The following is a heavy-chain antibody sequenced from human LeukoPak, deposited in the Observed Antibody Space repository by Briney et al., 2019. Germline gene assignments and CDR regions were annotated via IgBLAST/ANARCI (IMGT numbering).Heavy chain of an antibody. V-gene: IGHV1-18*01. CDR1: GYTFTSYG. CDR2: ISAYNGNT. Sequence: ASVKVSCKASGYTFTSYGISWVRQAPGQGLEWMGWISAYNGNTNYAQKLQGRVTMTTDTSTSTAYMELRSLRSDDTAVYYCARVLYYDSSGYYCPLFDYWGQGTLVTVSS. D-gene: IGHD3-22*01. J-gene: IGHJ4*02. CDR3: ARVLYYDSSGYYCPLFDY.